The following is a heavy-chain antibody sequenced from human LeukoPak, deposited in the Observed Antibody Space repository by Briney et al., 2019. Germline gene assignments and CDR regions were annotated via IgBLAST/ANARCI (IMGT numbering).Heavy chain of an antibody. Sequence: TSQTLSLTCAVSGGSISSGGYSWSWIRQPPGKGLEWIGYIYHSGSTYYNPSLKSRVTMSVDRSKNQFPLKLSSVTAADTAVYYCARGLDYGGDKSFDYWGQGTLVTVSS. V-gene: IGHV4-30-2*01. CDR1: GGSISSGGYS. D-gene: IGHD4-23*01. CDR3: ARGLDYGGDKSFDY. J-gene: IGHJ4*02. CDR2: IYHSGST.